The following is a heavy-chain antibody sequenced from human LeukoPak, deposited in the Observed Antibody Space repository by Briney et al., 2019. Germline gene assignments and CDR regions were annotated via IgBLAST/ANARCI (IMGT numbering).Heavy chain of an antibody. J-gene: IGHJ6*03. D-gene: IGHD3-10*01. Sequence: AGSLRLSCAASGFTFSSYWMSWVRQAPGKGLEWVANIKQDGSEKYYVGSVKGRFTISRDNAKNSLYLQMNSLRAEDTAVYYCARVYYGSGSLHYYYYYMDVWGKGATVTISS. CDR2: IKQDGSEK. CDR1: GFTFSSYW. V-gene: IGHV3-7*03. CDR3: ARVYYGSGSLHYYYYYMDV.